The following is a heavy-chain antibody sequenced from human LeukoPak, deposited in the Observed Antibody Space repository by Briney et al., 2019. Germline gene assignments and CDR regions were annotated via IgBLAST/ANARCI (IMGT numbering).Heavy chain of an antibody. CDR2: IIPIFGTA. CDR3: ARDQTRSGWYERNWFDP. J-gene: IGHJ5*02. Sequence: SVKVSCKASGGTFSSYAISWVRQAPRQGLEWMGGIIPIFGTANYAQKFQGRVTITADESTSTAYMELSSLRSEDTAVYYCARDQTRSGWYERNWFDPWGQGTLVTVSS. V-gene: IGHV1-69*01. CDR1: GGTFSSYA. D-gene: IGHD6-19*01.